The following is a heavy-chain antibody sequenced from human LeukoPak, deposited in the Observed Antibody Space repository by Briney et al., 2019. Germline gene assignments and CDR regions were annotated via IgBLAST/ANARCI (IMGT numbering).Heavy chain of an antibody. CDR2: IYYSGST. CDR1: GGSISSYY. V-gene: IGHV4-59*01. D-gene: IGHD6-13*01. Sequence: PSETLSLTCTVSGGSISSYYWSWIRQPPGKGLEWIGYIYYSGSTNYNPSLKSRVTISVDTSKNQFSLKLSSVAAADTAVYYCARTLKERIAAAAHFDYWGQGTLVTVSS. CDR3: ARTLKERIAAAAHFDY. J-gene: IGHJ4*02.